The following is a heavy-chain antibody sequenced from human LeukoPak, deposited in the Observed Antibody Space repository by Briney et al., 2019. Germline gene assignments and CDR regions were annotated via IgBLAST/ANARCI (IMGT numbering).Heavy chain of an antibody. CDR2: IYYSGRT. Sequence: SQTLSLTCTVSGGSISSGGYYWSWIRQHPGKGLEWIGYIYYSGRTYYNPSLKSRVTISVDTSKNQFSLKLSSVTAADTAVYYGARGGYYYYYGMDVWGQGTTVTVSS. CDR1: GGSISSGGYY. CDR3: ARGGYYYYYGMDV. D-gene: IGHD1-26*01. V-gene: IGHV4-31*03. J-gene: IGHJ6*02.